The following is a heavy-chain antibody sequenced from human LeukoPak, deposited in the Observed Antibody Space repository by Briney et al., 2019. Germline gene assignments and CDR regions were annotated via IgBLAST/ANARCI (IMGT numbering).Heavy chain of an antibody. V-gene: IGHV3-30*02. D-gene: IGHD2-8*01. CDR1: GFTFSISD. Sequence: GGALRLSCAASGFTFSISDMHCVRQAPGKGLEWVSFIQYDGSHKNYIDSVKGRFTISRDNSRNTLYLQMFSLRAEDTAVYFCAKDLILWGQGTVVTVSS. CDR3: AKDLIL. CDR2: IQYDGSHK. J-gene: IGHJ3*01.